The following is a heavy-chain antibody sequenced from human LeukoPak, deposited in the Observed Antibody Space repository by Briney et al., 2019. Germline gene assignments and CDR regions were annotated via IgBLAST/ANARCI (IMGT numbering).Heavy chain of an antibody. V-gene: IGHV1-46*01. CDR2: INPSGGST. CDR1: GYSFTTYY. Sequence: ASVKVSCKTSGYSFTTYYIHWVRQAPGQGLEWMGIINPSGGSTSYTQKFQGRVTVTRDTSTSTVYMELSSLRSEDTAVYYCARDGDFDWSYYFDYWGQGTLVTVSS. D-gene: IGHD3-9*01. J-gene: IGHJ4*02. CDR3: ARDGDFDWSYYFDY.